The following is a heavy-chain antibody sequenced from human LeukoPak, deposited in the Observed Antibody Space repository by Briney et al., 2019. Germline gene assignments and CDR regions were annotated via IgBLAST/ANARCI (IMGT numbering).Heavy chain of an antibody. D-gene: IGHD3-10*01. CDR2: IYYSGST. Sequence: SETLSLTCTVSGGSISSSSYYWGWIRQPPGKGLEWIGSIYYSGSTYYNPSLKSRVTISVDTSKNQFSLKLSSVTAADTAVNYCAREGYGSGSYYLYYYYYYMDVWGKGTTVTVSS. V-gene: IGHV4-39*02. CDR3: AREGYGSGSYYLYYYYYYMDV. CDR1: GGSISSSSYY. J-gene: IGHJ6*03.